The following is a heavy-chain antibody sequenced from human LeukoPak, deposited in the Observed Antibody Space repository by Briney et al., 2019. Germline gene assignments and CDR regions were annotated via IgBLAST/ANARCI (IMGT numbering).Heavy chain of an antibody. CDR2: IIPVFGTA. J-gene: IGHJ4*02. Sequence: SVKVSCKASGGTFSSYAISWVRQAPGQGLEWMGGIIPVFGTANYAQKFQGRVTITTDESTSTAYMELSSLRSEDTAVYYCARDAPFSRAGFDYWGQGTLVTVSS. CDR3: ARDAPFSRAGFDY. V-gene: IGHV1-69*05. CDR1: GGTFSSYA.